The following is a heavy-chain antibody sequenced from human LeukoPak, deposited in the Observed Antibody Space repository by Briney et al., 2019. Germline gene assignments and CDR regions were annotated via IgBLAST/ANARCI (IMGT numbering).Heavy chain of an antibody. V-gene: IGHV3-23*01. D-gene: IGHD6-13*01. Sequence: GGSLRLSCVASEFSFSTYAMSWVRQAPGKGLEWVAGIRDNGESTFYRDSVKGRFTISRDNSKNTLYLQMNSLRAEDTAIYYCAKEIAAIGSPLLDYWGQGVLVTVSS. CDR2: IRDNGEST. CDR3: AKEIAAIGSPLLDY. CDR1: EFSFSTYA. J-gene: IGHJ4*02.